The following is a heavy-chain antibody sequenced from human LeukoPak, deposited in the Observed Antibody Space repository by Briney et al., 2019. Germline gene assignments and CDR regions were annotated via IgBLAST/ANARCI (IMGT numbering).Heavy chain of an antibody. J-gene: IGHJ6*03. CDR2: ISAYNVNT. V-gene: IGHV1-18*01. CDR3: ARDPVRVSPHKHYYYYYYMDV. CDR1: GYTFTSYG. D-gene: IGHD3-22*01. Sequence: ASVKVSCKASGYTFTSYGISWVRQAPGQGLEWMGLISAYNVNTNYAQKLQGRVTMTTDTSTSTAYMELSRLRSDDTAVYYCARDPVRVSPHKHYYYYYYMDVWGKGTTVTISS.